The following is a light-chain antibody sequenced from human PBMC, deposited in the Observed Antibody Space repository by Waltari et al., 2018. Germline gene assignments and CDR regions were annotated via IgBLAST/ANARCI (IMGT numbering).Light chain of an antibody. J-gene: IGKJ4*01. CDR2: DAS. V-gene: IGKV3-15*01. CDR3: QQYNNWPLT. Sequence: EIVMTQSPATLSVSPGERATRSCRASQSVSSNLPWYQQKPGQAPRLLIYDASTRATGIPARFSGSGSGTEFTLTISSLQSEDFAVYYCQQYNNWPLTFGGGTKVEIK. CDR1: QSVSSN.